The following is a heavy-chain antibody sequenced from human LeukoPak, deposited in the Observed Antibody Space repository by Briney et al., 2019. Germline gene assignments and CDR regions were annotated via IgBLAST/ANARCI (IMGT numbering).Heavy chain of an antibody. Sequence: PSETLSLTCTVSGGSISSCSYYWGWIRQPPGKGLEWIGSIYYSGSTYYNPSLKSRVTISVDTSKNQFSLKLSSVTAADTAVYYCARRGWVSGGYYFDYWGQGTLVTVSS. CDR1: GGSISSCSYY. D-gene: IGHD1-26*01. V-gene: IGHV4-39*01. CDR3: ARRGWVSGGYYFDY. J-gene: IGHJ4*02. CDR2: IYYSGST.